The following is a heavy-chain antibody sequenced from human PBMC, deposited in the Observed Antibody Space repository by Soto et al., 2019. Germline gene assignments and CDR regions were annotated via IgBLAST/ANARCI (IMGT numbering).Heavy chain of an antibody. Sequence: GASVKVSCKASGYTFTSYYIHWVRQAPGQGLEWMGIINPSGGSTSYAQKFQGRVTMTRDTSTSTVYMELSSLRSEDTAVYYCARASPNYGDSDYWGQGTLVTVSS. CDR1: GYTFTSYY. CDR3: ARASPNYGDSDY. D-gene: IGHD4-17*01. CDR2: INPSGGST. V-gene: IGHV1-46*01. J-gene: IGHJ4*02.